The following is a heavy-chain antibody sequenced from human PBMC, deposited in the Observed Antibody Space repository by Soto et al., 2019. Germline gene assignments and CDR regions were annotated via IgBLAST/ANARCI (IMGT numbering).Heavy chain of an antibody. CDR1: GGSISSSSYY. Sequence: PSETLSLTCTVSGGSISSSSYYWGWIRQPPGKGLEWIGSIYYSGSTYYNPSLKSRVTISVDTSKNQFSLKLSSVTAADTAVYYCASVSGYSYGEFVDYWGQGTLVTVSS. J-gene: IGHJ4*02. CDR3: ASVSGYSYGEFVDY. CDR2: IYYSGST. V-gene: IGHV4-39*01. D-gene: IGHD5-18*01.